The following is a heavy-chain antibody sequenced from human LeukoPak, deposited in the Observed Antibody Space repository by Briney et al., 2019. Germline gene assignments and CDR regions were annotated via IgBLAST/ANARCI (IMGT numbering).Heavy chain of an antibody. D-gene: IGHD3-3*01. V-gene: IGHV1-69*04. Sequence: SVKVSCKASGGTFSSYAISWVRQAPGQGLEWMGRIIPILGIANYAQKFQGRVTITADKSTSTAYMELSSLRSEDTAVYYCARKPIRFPNWFDPWGQGTLVTVSS. CDR3: ARKPIRFPNWFDP. CDR1: GGTFSSYA. J-gene: IGHJ5*02. CDR2: IIPILGIA.